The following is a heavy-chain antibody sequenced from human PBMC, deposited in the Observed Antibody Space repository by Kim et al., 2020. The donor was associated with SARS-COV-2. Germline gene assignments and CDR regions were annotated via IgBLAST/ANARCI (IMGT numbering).Heavy chain of an antibody. D-gene: IGHD6-6*01. CDR1: GYTFTSYG. J-gene: IGHJ5*02. CDR2: ISAYNGNT. Sequence: ASVKVSCKASGYTFTSYGISWVRQAPGQGLEWMGWISAYNGNTNYAQKLQGRVTMTTDTSTSTAYMELRSLRSDDTAVYYCARWDSSSSHPNWFDPWGQGTLVTVSS. CDR3: ARWDSSSSHPNWFDP. V-gene: IGHV1-18*01.